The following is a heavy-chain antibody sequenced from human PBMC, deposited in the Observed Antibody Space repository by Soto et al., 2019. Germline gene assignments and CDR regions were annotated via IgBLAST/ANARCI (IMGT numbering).Heavy chain of an antibody. CDR1: GFSLSTTSVG. Sequence: QIILKESGPTLVKPTQTLTMTCNFSGFSLSTTSVGVGWIRQPPGKALEWLALIYWDGDKRYSPSQKRRLNITKDTSNNQVVLTMTNMDPVDKGTYYCVYMPPQQWMYFSVWGQGTMVIVSS. V-gene: IGHV2-5*04. CDR3: VYMPPQQWMYFSV. D-gene: IGHD6-19*01. J-gene: IGHJ3*01. CDR2: IYWDGDK.